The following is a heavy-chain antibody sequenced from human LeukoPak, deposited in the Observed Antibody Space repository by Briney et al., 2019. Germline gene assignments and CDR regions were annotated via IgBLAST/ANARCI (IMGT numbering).Heavy chain of an antibody. CDR3: ARIITGTTTAFDI. D-gene: IGHD1-7*01. Sequence: KPSETLSLTCSVSGGSIRGYYWTWIRQPAGKGLEWIGRVYTSGSTHYNPSLKTRLTMSLDTSKSQFSLKLSSVTAADTAMYYCARIITGTTTAFDIWGQGTMVTVSS. CDR2: VYTSGST. CDR1: GGSIRGYY. V-gene: IGHV4-4*07. J-gene: IGHJ3*02.